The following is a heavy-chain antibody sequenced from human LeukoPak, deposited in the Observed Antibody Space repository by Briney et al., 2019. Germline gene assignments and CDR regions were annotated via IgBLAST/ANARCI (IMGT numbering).Heavy chain of an antibody. CDR2: ISGSGGST. CDR3: AKAAAVAPPTRCYGMDV. J-gene: IGHJ6*02. Sequence: GGSLRLSCAASGFTFSSYAMSWVRQAPGKGLEWVSAISGSGGSTYYADSVKGRFTISRDNSKNTLYLQMNSLRAEDTAVYYCAKAAAVAPPTRCYGMDVWGQGTTVTVSS. D-gene: IGHD2-15*01. CDR1: GFTFSSYA. V-gene: IGHV3-23*01.